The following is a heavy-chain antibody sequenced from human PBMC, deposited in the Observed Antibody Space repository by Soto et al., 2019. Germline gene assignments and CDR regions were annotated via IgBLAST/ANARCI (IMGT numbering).Heavy chain of an antibody. CDR3: ATPPVAMRYYYHHFMDV. CDR2: ISSSGKTI. D-gene: IGHD2-2*01. V-gene: IGHV3-11*01. Sequence: GGSLRLSCAASGFTFSDYYMTWIRQAPGKGLEWVSYISSSGKTIYYADSVKGRFTISKDNAKNSLYLQMNSLRAEDTAVYYCATPPVAMRYYYHHFMDVWGKGTTVTVSS. CDR1: GFTFSDYY. J-gene: IGHJ6*03.